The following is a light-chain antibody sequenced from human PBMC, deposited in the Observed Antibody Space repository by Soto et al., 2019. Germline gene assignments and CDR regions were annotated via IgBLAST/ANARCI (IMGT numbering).Light chain of an antibody. J-gene: IGKJ1*01. CDR2: AAS. Sequence: DIQMTQSPSSLSASVGDRVTITCRASRGINNFLAWYQQKPGKVPKPLISAASTLQSGVPSRFSGSGSGTDFTLTISSLQPEDVATYYCQKYDSAPKTFGQGTK. V-gene: IGKV1-27*01. CDR3: QKYDSAPKT. CDR1: RGINNF.